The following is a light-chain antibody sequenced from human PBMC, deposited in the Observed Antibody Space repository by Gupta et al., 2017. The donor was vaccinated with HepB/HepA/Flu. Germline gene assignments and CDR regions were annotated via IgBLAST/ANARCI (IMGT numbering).Light chain of an antibody. CDR1: SSNIGSNT. V-gene: IGLV1-44*01. CDR2: SNN. Sequence: QSVLTQPPSASLTPRQRVTISCSGSSSNIGSNTINWYQHLPGTAPKLLIYSNNPRPSGVPERFSGSKSGTAASVAISGLQAEDEADYYCAAGDDSLNGWVFGGGTKLTVL. CDR3: AAGDDSLNGWV. J-gene: IGLJ3*02.